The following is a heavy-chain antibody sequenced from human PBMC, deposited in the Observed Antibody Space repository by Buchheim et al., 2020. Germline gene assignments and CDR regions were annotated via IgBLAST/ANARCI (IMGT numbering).Heavy chain of an antibody. CDR1: GFTFSSHW. Sequence: EVQLVESGGGLVQPGGSLRLSCAVSGFTFSSHWMHWVRQVPGKGLVWVSHINGDGSSTNYADSVKGRFTTSRDNAKNTTYLQMNSLRVEDMAVYYCARGTQWTPGLYYMDVWGKGTT. V-gene: IGHV3-74*01. CDR3: ARGTQWTPGLYYMDV. CDR2: INGDGSST. D-gene: IGHD3/OR15-3a*01. J-gene: IGHJ6*03.